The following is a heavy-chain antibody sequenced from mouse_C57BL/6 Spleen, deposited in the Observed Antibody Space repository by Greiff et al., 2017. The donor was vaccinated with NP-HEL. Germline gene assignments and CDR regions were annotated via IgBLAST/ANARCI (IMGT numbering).Heavy chain of an antibody. D-gene: IGHD1-1*01. J-gene: IGHJ3*01. CDR3: ARGGRVDSAWFAY. V-gene: IGHV1-69*01. Sequence: QVQLQQSGAELVMPGASVKLSCKASGYTFTSYWMHWVKQRPGQGLEWIGEIYPSDSYTNYNQKFKGKATLTADKSSSTASMQLSSLTSEDSAVYDCARGGRVDSAWFAYWGQGTLVTVSA. CDR1: GYTFTSYW. CDR2: IYPSDSYT.